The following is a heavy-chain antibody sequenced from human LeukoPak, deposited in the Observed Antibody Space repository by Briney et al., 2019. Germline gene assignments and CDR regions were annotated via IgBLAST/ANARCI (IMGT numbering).Heavy chain of an antibody. V-gene: IGHV3-21*01. CDR2: ISSSSSYI. CDR1: GFTFSSYS. CDR3: ARSGYDEYYFDY. J-gene: IGHJ4*02. Sequence: PGGSLRLSCASSGFTFSSYSMNWVRQAPGKGLEWVSSISSSSSYIYYADSVKGRFTISRDNAKNSLYLQMNSLRAEDTAVYYCARSGYDEYYFDYWGQGTLVTVSS. D-gene: IGHD5-12*01.